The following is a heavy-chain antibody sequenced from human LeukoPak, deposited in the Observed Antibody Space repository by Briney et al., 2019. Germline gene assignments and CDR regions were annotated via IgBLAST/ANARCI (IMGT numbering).Heavy chain of an antibody. CDR2: TYYRSKWYN. Sequence: SQTLSLTCAISGDSVSNNSAVWNWIRQSPSRGLEWLGGTYYRSKWYNDYGASVKSRITVNPDTSKNQLSLQLNSVTPEDTAVYYCVRSQYWRFDDWGQGTLVTVSS. CDR1: GDSVSNNSAV. CDR3: VRSQYWRFDD. V-gene: IGHV6-1*01. D-gene: IGHD2-8*02. J-gene: IGHJ4*02.